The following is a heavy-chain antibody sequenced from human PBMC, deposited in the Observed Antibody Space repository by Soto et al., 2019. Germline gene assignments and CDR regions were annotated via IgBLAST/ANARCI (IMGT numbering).Heavy chain of an antibody. CDR3: ARVPGP. V-gene: IGHV4-39*07. Sequence: SETLSLTCTVSGGSISSISSYWGWIRQPPGKGLEWIGYIYHSGSTYYNPSLKSRVTISVDRSKNQFSLKLSSVTAADTAVYYCARVPGPWGQGTLVTVSS. J-gene: IGHJ5*02. CDR2: IYHSGST. CDR1: GGSISSISSY.